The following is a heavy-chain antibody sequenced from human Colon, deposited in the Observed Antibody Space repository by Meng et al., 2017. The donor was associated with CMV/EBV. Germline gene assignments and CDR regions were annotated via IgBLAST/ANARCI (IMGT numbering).Heavy chain of an antibody. CDR1: GFTFSSCA. J-gene: IGHJ4*02. Sequence: GESLKISCAASGFTFSSCAMMWVRQAPGKGLEWLSCINSDSSVIFYSESVKGRLTVSRDNAKNSLNLQIYSLRADDSAVYYCARGSGGTDWFKDWGQGTLVTVSS. CDR3: ARGSGGTDWFKD. CDR2: INSDSSVI. D-gene: IGHD3-9*01. V-gene: IGHV3-48*04.